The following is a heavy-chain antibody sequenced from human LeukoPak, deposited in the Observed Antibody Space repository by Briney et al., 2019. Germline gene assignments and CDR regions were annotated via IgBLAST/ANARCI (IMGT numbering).Heavy chain of an antibody. CDR2: IKQDGSEK. Sequence: PGGSLRLSCAASGFTFSSYSMNWVRQAPGKGLEWVANIKQDGSEKYYVDSVKGRFTISRDNAKNSLYLQMNSLRAEDTAVYYCAREFPYYYDTSGYYVDYWGQGTLVTVSS. V-gene: IGHV3-7*01. CDR1: GFTFSSYS. J-gene: IGHJ4*02. CDR3: AREFPYYYDTSGYYVDY. D-gene: IGHD3-22*01.